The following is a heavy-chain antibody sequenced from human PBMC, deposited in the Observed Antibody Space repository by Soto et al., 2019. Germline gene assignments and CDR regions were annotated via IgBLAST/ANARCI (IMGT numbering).Heavy chain of an antibody. CDR1: GFTFSNYG. V-gene: IGHV3-30*03. J-gene: IGHJ5*02. CDR2: ISYDGSNK. Sequence: GGSLRLSCAASGFTFSNYGMHWVRQAPGKGLEWVAVISYDGSNKYYADSVKGRFTISRDNAKNSLYLQMNSLRDEDTAVYYCARDNGLAGSFDPWGQGTLVTVSS. CDR3: ARDNGLAGSFDP. D-gene: IGHD6-13*01.